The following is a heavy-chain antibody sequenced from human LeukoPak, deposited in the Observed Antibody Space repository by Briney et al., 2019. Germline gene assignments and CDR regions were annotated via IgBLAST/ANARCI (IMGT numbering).Heavy chain of an antibody. Sequence: PGRSLRLSCAASGFTFSSYAMHWVGQAPGKGLEWVAVISYDGSNKYYVDSVKGRFTISRDNSKNTLYLQMNSLRAEDTAVYYCASGGAFDIWGQGTMVTVSS. J-gene: IGHJ3*02. V-gene: IGHV3-30-3*01. D-gene: IGHD3-3*01. CDR1: GFTFSSYA. CDR3: ASGGAFDI. CDR2: ISYDGSNK.